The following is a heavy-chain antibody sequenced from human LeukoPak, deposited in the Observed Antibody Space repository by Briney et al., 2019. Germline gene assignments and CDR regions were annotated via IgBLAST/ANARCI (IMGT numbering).Heavy chain of an antibody. Sequence: SETLSLTCTVSGGSISSGDYYWSWLRQPPGKGLEWIGYIYYSGRTYYNPSLKSRVTISVDTSKNQFSLKLNSVTAADTAVYYCTSHYDMYYFDYWGQGTLVTVSS. CDR2: IYYSGRT. V-gene: IGHV4-30-4*01. J-gene: IGHJ4*02. CDR3: TSHYDMYYFDY. CDR1: GGSISSGDYY. D-gene: IGHD3-22*01.